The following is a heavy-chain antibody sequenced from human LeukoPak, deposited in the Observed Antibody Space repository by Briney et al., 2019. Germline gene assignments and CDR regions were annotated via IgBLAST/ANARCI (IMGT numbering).Heavy chain of an antibody. CDR3: ARDRRDIVVVVAENWFDP. CDR2: ISAYNGNT. Sequence: ASVKVSCKASGYTFTSYGISWVRQAPGQGLEWMGWISAYNGNTNYAQKLQGRVTMTTDTSTSTAYMELRSLRSDDTAVYYCARDRRDIVVVVAENWFDPWDQGTLVTVSS. D-gene: IGHD2-15*01. CDR1: GYTFTSYG. V-gene: IGHV1-18*01. J-gene: IGHJ5*02.